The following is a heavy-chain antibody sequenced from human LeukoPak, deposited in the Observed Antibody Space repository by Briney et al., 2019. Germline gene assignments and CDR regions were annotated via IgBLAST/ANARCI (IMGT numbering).Heavy chain of an antibody. J-gene: IGHJ4*02. CDR2: INHSGST. CDR1: GGSLSGYY. D-gene: IGHD6-6*01. V-gene: IGHV4-34*01. Sequence: SETLSLTCAVYGGSLSGYYWSWIRQPPGKGLEWIGEINHSGSTNYNPSLKSRVTISVDTSKNQFSLKLSSVTAADTAVYYCARSSVAPRPDYWGQGTLVTVSS. CDR3: ARSSVAPRPDY.